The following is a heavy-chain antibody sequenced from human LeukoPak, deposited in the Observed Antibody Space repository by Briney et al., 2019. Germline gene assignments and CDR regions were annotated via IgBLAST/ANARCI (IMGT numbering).Heavy chain of an antibody. J-gene: IGHJ3*02. CDR1: GGSISSYY. Sequence: PSETLSLTCTVSGGSISSYYWSWIRQPPGKGLEWIGYIYYSGSINYNPSLKSRVTISVDTSKNQFSLKLSSVTAADTAVYYCAREGDYYDSSAEDAFDIWGQGTMVTVSS. CDR3: AREGDYYDSSAEDAFDI. D-gene: IGHD3-22*01. V-gene: IGHV4-59*01. CDR2: IYYSGSI.